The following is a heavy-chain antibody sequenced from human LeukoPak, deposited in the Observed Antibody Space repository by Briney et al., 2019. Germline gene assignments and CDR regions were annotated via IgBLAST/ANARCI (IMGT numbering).Heavy chain of an antibody. CDR2: ISSSGSTI. V-gene: IGHV3-48*03. D-gene: IGHD6-19*01. Sequence: PGGSLRLSCAASGFTFSSYEMNWVRQAPGKGLEWVSHISSSGSTIYYADSVKGRFTISRDNAKNSLYLQMNSLRAEDTAVYYCARGKSGSSGWYRGGYNWFDPWGQGTLVTVSS. CDR1: GFTFSSYE. CDR3: ARGKSGSSGWYRGGYNWFDP. J-gene: IGHJ5*02.